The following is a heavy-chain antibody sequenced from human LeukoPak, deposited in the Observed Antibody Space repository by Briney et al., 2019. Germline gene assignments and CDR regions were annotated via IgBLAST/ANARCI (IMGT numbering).Heavy chain of an antibody. CDR1: GYTFTDYG. D-gene: IGHD6-19*01. V-gene: IGHV1-18*01. CDR2: INIYSGNT. Sequence: ASVKVSCKASGYTFTDYGLSWVQQAPGQGIEWMAWINIYSGNTNYAQKLQGRVTVTTDRSASTAYMELRSLISDDTAVYYCARDLRSDGMAVGGYWGQGTLVTVSS. J-gene: IGHJ4*02. CDR3: ARDLRSDGMAVGGY.